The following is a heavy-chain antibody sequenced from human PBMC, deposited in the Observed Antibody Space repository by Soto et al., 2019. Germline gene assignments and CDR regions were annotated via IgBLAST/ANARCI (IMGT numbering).Heavy chain of an antibody. Sequence: GGSLRLSCTASGFTFSTSAMSWVRQAPGRGLEWVSGISGSGAGAYYADSVKGRFTISRDNSKNTLYLQMSGLRAEDAAVYYCAKGPTVFGAVISFDYYYGMYVWGQETPVSVSS. D-gene: IGHD3-3*01. CDR3: AKGPTVFGAVISFDYYYGMYV. CDR2: ISGSGAGA. CDR1: GFTFSTSA. J-gene: IGHJ6*02. V-gene: IGHV3-23*01.